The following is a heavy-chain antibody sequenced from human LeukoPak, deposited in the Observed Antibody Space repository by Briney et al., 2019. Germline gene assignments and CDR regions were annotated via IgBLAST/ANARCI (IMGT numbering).Heavy chain of an antibody. CDR2: ISWNSGYI. D-gene: IGHD6-19*01. J-gene: IGHJ4*02. Sequence: SLLLCVAASGFTFDNYAMHGVRQAPGKGLEGLSIISWNSGYIGYADSVKGRFTISRDNAKKSLDLQMNSLRAEDTAFYYCAKVRGTYSSGYFFDYWGQGTLVTVSS. CDR1: GFTFDNYA. CDR3: AKVRGTYSSGYFFDY. V-gene: IGHV3-9*01.